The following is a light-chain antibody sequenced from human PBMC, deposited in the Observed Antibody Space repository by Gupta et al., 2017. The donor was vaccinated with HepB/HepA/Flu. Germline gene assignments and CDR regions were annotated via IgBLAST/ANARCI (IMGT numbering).Light chain of an antibody. Sequence: DIVMTQSPDSLAMSLGERATINCKSSQSVLYSSNNKNFLAWYQQKPGQPPKLLISWASTRESGVPDRFSCSGSGTDFTLTISSPQAEDVAVYYCQQYYSPPLTFGGGTKVEIK. CDR3: QQYYSPPLT. CDR1: QSVLYSSNNKNF. J-gene: IGKJ4*01. V-gene: IGKV4-1*01. CDR2: WAS.